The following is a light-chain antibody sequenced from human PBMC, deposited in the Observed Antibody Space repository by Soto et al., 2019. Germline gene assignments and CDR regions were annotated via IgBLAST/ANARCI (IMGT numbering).Light chain of an antibody. CDR2: GAS. J-gene: IGKJ4*01. CDR3: QQYYNWPPLT. CDR1: QSVSSN. Sequence: EIVMTQSPATLSVSPGERVTLSCRASQSVSSNLAWYQQKPGQAPRLLIYGASTRATGIPARFSGSGSGTEFTLTISSLQSEDFAVYYCQQYYNWPPLTFGGGTKVDIK. V-gene: IGKV3-15*01.